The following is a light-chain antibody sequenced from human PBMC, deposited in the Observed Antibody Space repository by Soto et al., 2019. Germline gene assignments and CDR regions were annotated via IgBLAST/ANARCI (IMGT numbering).Light chain of an antibody. CDR3: ISYTPSNTWV. Sequence: QSALTQPASVSESPGQSISISCTGTSSDVGAYNSVSWYQQHTGKAPKPIIYEVSIRPSGVSNRFSGSKSGNTASLTISGLQAEDEADYYCISYTPSNTWVFGGGTKLTVL. CDR1: SSDVGAYNS. CDR2: EVS. V-gene: IGLV2-14*01. J-gene: IGLJ3*02.